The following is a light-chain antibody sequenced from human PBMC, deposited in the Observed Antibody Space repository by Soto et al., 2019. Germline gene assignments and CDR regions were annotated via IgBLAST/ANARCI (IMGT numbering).Light chain of an antibody. CDR3: QQYGRSPRT. CDR2: GAS. Sequence: IVLTQSPGTLSLSPGERATLSCRASQSVSSNYLAWYQQKPGQAPRPLIYGASSRATGIPDRFSGSGAGTDFTLTISRLEPEDFAVYSCQQYGRSPRTFGPGTKV. V-gene: IGKV3-20*01. J-gene: IGKJ1*01. CDR1: QSVSSNY.